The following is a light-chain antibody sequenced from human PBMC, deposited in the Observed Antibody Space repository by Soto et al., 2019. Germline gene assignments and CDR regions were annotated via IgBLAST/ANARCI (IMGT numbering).Light chain of an antibody. Sequence: EIVLTQSPAYLSLTPGERVTLSCRASQSITSYLAWYQKKPGQTPRLLIYDAVNRATGVPDRFSGGGSGTDFTLTISRLEPEDFAVYYCQQYGSSPLTFGGGTKVDIK. V-gene: IGKV3-20*01. CDR2: DAV. CDR3: QQYGSSPLT. CDR1: QSITSY. J-gene: IGKJ4*01.